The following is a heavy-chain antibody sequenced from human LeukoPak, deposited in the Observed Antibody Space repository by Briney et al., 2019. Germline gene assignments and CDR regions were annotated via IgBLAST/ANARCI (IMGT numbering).Heavy chain of an antibody. V-gene: IGHV4-4*07. Sequence: SETLSLTCTVSSGSINSHYWGWVRQPAGRGLVWIGRIYTTGKTDYNPSLKSRLTMSVDTSKRQFSLNLTSVTAADTAIYFCARHGYTASHYFLEFWSQGTLVTVSS. CDR1: SGSINSHY. CDR3: ARHGYTASHYFLEF. D-gene: IGHD3-16*01. CDR2: IYTTGKT. J-gene: IGHJ4*02.